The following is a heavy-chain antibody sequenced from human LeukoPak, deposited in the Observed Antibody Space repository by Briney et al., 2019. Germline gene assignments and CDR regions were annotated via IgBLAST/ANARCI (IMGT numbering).Heavy chain of an antibody. Sequence: PGGSLRLSCAASGFTFSSYWMGWVRQALGKGLEWVANIKQDGSEKYYVDSVKGRFTISRDNAKKSLYLQMNSLRAEDTAVYYCARDSDVHCSGGRCTNFDYWARESWSPSP. CDR1: GFTFSSYW. CDR2: IKQDGSEK. D-gene: IGHD2-15*01. CDR3: ARDSDVHCSGGRCTNFDY. J-gene: IGHJ4*02. V-gene: IGHV3-7*01.